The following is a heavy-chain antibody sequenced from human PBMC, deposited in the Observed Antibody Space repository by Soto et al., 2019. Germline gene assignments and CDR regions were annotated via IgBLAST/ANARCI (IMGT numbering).Heavy chain of an antibody. D-gene: IGHD3-3*01. J-gene: IGHJ4*02. Sequence: QMQLVQSGPEVKKPGTSVKVSCKASGFTFTSSAVQWVQQARGQRLEWIGWIVVGSGNTNYAQKFQERVTITRDMSTSTAYMELSSLRSEDTAVYYCAADPSGYDLDYWGQGTLVTVSS. CDR1: GFTFTSSA. CDR2: IVVGSGNT. V-gene: IGHV1-58*01. CDR3: AADPSGYDLDY.